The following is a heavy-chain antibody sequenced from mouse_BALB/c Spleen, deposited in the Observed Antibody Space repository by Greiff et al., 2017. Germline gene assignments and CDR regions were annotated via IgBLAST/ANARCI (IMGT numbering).Heavy chain of an antibody. Sequence: EVQVVESGAELVKPGASVKLSCTASGFNIKDTYMHWVKQRPEQGLEWIGRIDPANGNTKYDPKFQGKATITADTSSNTAYLQLSSLTSEDTAVYYCAITTVVAYYFDYWGQGTTLTVSS. J-gene: IGHJ2*01. D-gene: IGHD1-1*01. CDR1: GFNIKDTY. V-gene: IGHV14-3*02. CDR3: AITTVVAYYFDY. CDR2: IDPANGNT.